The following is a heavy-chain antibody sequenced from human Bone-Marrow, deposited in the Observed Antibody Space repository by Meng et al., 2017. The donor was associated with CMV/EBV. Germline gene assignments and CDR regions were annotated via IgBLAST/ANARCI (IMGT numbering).Heavy chain of an antibody. V-gene: IGHV3-9*01. CDR3: ARDNSVVISVWDGMDV. D-gene: IGHD4-23*01. CDR1: GFTFDDYA. CDR2: ISWNSGSI. J-gene: IGHJ6*02. Sequence: SLKISCAASGFTFDDYAMHWVRQAPGKGLEWVSGISWNSGSIGYADSVKGRFTISRDNAKNTLYLQMNSLRAEDTAVYYCARDNSVVISVWDGMDVWGQGTTVTVSS.